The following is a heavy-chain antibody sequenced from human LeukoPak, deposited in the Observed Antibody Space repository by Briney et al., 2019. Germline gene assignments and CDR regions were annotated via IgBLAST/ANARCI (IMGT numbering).Heavy chain of an antibody. J-gene: IGHJ3*01. CDR1: GFTFSTYW. CDR3: AREGRLLGAFDV. V-gene: IGHV3-7*01. CDR2: IKPDGSHV. Sequence: PGGSLRLSCAASGFTFSTYWMNWVRHAPGKGLEWVADIKPDGSHVSYVDSVKGRFSISRDNAQNSLYLQVSSLRAEDTAIYYCAREGRLLGAFDVWGQGTMVTVSS.